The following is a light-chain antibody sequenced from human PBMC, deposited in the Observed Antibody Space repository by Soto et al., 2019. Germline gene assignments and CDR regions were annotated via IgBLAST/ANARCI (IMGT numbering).Light chain of an antibody. CDR1: QSISTW. V-gene: IGKV1-5*01. J-gene: IGKJ1*01. CDR2: DAS. Sequence: IQMTQSPSTLSASVGDRVTITCRASQSISTWLAWYQQKPGKAPNVLIYDASSLERGVPSRFSGSGSGTEFTLTISSLQPDDFATYYCQQYNTYSTFGQGTKVDIK. CDR3: QQYNTYST.